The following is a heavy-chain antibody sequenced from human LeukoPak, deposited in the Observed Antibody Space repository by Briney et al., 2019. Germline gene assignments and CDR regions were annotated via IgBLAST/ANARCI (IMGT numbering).Heavy chain of an antibody. J-gene: IGHJ6*02. Sequence: ASVKVSCKASGYTFTSYDINWVRQATGQGLEWMGWMNPNSGNTGYAQKFQGRVTITRNTSISTAYMELSSLRSEDTAVYYCASQVPATPYYYGMDVWGQGTTVTVSS. CDR2: MNPNSGNT. CDR3: ASQVPATPYYYGMDV. V-gene: IGHV1-8*03. D-gene: IGHD2-2*01. CDR1: GYTFTSYD.